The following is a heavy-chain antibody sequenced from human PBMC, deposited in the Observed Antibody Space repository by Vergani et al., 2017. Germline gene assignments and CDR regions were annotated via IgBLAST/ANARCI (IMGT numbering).Heavy chain of an antibody. V-gene: IGHV1-18*04. J-gene: IGHJ3*02. CDR1: GYTFTSYG. CDR3: ARRDKLLWFGELSYDAFDI. CDR2: ISAYNGNT. Sequence: QVQLVQSGAEVKKPGASVKVSCKASGYTFTSYGISWVRQAPGQGLEWMGWISAYNGNTNYAQKLQGRVTMTTDTSTRTAYMELRSLRSDDTAVYYCARRDKLLWFGELSYDAFDIWGQGTMVTVSS. D-gene: IGHD3-10*01.